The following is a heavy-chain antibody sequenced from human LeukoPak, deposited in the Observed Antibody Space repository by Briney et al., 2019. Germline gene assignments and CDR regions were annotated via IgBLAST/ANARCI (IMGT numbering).Heavy chain of an antibody. CDR1: DGSISSHY. CDR2: VYNSGST. J-gene: IGHJ4*02. D-gene: IGHD5-24*01. Sequence: SETLSLTCTVSDGSISSHYWSWIRQPPGKGLEWIGYVYNSGSTDYNPSLKSRIPISVGTSKNHFSLNLSSGTAADTAVYYCARGPGDGYNYIVYWGQGILVTVSS. CDR3: ARGPGDGYNYIVY. V-gene: IGHV4-59*11.